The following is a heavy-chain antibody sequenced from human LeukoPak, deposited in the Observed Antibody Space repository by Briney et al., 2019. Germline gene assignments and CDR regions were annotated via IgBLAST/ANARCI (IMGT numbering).Heavy chain of an antibody. CDR1: GGSFSGYY. D-gene: IGHD6-13*01. CDR3: ARGRYSSNFFDY. CDR2: INHSGST. J-gene: IGHJ4*02. V-gene: IGHV4-34*01. Sequence: PSETLSLTCAVYGGSFSGYYWSWIRQPPGKGLEWIGEINHSGSTNYNPSLKSRVTISVDTSKNQFSLKLSSVTAADTAVYYCARGRYSSNFFDYWGQGTLVTVSS.